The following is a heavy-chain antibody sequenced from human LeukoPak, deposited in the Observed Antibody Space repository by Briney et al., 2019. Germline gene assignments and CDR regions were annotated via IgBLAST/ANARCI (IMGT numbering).Heavy chain of an antibody. CDR2: NIPIFGTA. CDR3: AGHPGIAAAGNAFDI. J-gene: IGHJ3*02. Sequence: ASVKVSCKASVGTFSSYAISWVRQAPGQGLEWRGGNIPIFGTANYAQKFQGRVTITADKSTSTAYMELSSLRSEDTAVYYCAGHPGIAAAGNAFDIWGQGTMVTVSS. V-gene: IGHV1-69*06. CDR1: VGTFSSYA. D-gene: IGHD6-13*01.